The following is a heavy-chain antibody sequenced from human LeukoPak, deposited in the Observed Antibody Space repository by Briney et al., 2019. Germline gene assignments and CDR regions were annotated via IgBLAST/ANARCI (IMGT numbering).Heavy chain of an antibody. D-gene: IGHD3-10*01. Sequence: PGGSLRLSCAASGFTFSSYEMNWVHQAPGKGLEWVSYISSSGTTIYYADSVKGRFTISRDNAKNSLHLQMDSLRAEDTAVYYCARDRTSPSASVRAFDIWGQGTWVTVSS. CDR2: ISSSGTTI. J-gene: IGHJ3*02. V-gene: IGHV3-48*03. CDR3: ARDRTSPSASVRAFDI. CDR1: GFTFSSYE.